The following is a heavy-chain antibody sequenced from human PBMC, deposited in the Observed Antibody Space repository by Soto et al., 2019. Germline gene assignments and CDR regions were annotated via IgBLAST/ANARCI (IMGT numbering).Heavy chain of an antibody. J-gene: IGHJ5*02. D-gene: IGHD1-7*01. CDR1: GFTFSSYS. V-gene: IGHV3-21*01. CDR3: AVGEETGTPYSGT. CDR2: ISSSSSFI. Sequence: EVQLLESGGGLVKPGGSLRLSCTASGFTFSSYSMNWVRRAPGKGLEWVSSISSSSSFIYSAGSVKGRFTISRDNAKNPLYLHMTTLSAAATAVYYCAVGEETGTPYSGTWCQGTLVTVSS.